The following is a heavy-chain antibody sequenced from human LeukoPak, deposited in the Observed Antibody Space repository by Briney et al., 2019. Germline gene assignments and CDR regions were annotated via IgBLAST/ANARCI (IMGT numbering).Heavy chain of an antibody. CDR3: ASGGHCSGGSCYSRPLDY. CDR2: ISGSGGST. CDR1: GFTFSSYA. D-gene: IGHD2-15*01. Sequence: GGSLRLSCAASGFTFSSYAMSWVRQAPGKGLEWVSAISGSGGSTYYADSVKGRFTISRDNSKNTLYLQMNSLGAEDTAVYYCASGGHCSGGSCYSRPLDYWGQGTLVTVSS. J-gene: IGHJ4*02. V-gene: IGHV3-23*01.